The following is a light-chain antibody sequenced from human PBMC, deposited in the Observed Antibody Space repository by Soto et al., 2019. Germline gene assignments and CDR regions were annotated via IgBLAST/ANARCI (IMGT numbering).Light chain of an antibody. J-gene: IGLJ1*01. Sequence: XSVLTKPASVSGSTGQSMTISCTVTSSDVGGYNYVSWYQQHTGKAQKLMIYEVSNRPSCVSNRFSGSKSGKTASLTISGIQAEDEADYYCSSYTSRSTLVFATGTKVPVL. V-gene: IGLV2-14*01. CDR3: SSYTSRSTLV. CDR2: EVS. CDR1: SSDVGGYNY.